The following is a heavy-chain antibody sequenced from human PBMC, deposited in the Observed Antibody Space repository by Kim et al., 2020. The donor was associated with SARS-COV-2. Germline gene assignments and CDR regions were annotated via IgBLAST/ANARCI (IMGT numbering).Heavy chain of an antibody. CDR1: EVTFSSYD. J-gene: IGHJ4*02. D-gene: IGHD3-22*01. CDR3: AREVYDDTGYVPHFDS. Sequence: GGSLRLSCAASEVTFSSYDMNWVRQAPGKGLEWVSYISNSGVSIYYADSVKGRFTISRDNAKNSLYLQMNSLRVEDTAVYFCAREVYDDTGYVPHFDSWGQGTLVTVSS. V-gene: IGHV3-48*03. CDR2: ISNSGVSI.